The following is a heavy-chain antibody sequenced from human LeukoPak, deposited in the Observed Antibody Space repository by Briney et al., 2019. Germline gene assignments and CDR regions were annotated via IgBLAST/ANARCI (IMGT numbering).Heavy chain of an antibody. CDR3: AKGDTAMDPIDY. CDR2: IRYDGSNK. J-gene: IGHJ4*02. D-gene: IGHD5-18*01. CDR1: GFTFSSYG. Sequence: PGGSLRLSCAASGFTFSSYGMHWVRQAPGKGLEWVAFIRYDGSNKYYADSVKGRFTISRDNSKNTLYLQMNSLRAEDTAVYYCAKGDTAMDPIDYWGQGTLVTVSP. V-gene: IGHV3-30*02.